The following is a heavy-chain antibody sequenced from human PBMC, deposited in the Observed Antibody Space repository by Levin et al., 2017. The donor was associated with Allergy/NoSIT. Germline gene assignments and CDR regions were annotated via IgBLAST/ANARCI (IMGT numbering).Heavy chain of an antibody. CDR2: IIPIFGTA. D-gene: IGHD3-16*01. Sequence: ASVKVSCKASGGTFSSYAISWVRQAPGQGLEWMGGIIPIFGTANYAQKFQGRVTITADKSTGTAYMELSSLRSEDTAVYYCARVRFRELVGLVTDAFDIWGQGTMVTVSS. J-gene: IGHJ3*02. CDR1: GGTFSSYA. CDR3: ARVRFRELVGLVTDAFDI. V-gene: IGHV1-69*06.